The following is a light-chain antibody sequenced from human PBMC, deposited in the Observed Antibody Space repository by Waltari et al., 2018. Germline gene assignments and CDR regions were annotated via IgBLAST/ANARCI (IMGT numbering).Light chain of an antibody. CDR2: GAS. CDR3: QHYNNWPPLFT. J-gene: IGKJ3*01. CDR1: QSVSNN. V-gene: IGKV3-15*01. Sequence: EIVMTQSPATLSVSPGERATPSCRASQSVSNNLAWYQQKPGQAPRLLIYGASNRATGIPARFSGSGSGTEFTLTISSLQSEDFAVYYCQHYNNWPPLFTFGPGTKVDIK.